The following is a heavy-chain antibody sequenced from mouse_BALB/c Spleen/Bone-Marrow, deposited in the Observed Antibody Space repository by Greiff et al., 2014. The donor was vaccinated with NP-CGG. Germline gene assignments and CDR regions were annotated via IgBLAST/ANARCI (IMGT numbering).Heavy chain of an antibody. J-gene: IGHJ4*01. V-gene: IGHV1-20*02. CDR2: INPYNGDT. Sequence: VHVKQSGPELVKPGASVKISCKASGYSFTGYFMNWVMQSRGKSLEWIGRINPYNGDTFYNQKFKGKATLTVDKSSSTAHMELRSLASEDSAVYYCAREGYYYGSSYGNAMDYWGQGTSVTVSS. CDR1: GYSFTGYF. D-gene: IGHD1-1*01. CDR3: AREGYYYGSSYGNAMDY.